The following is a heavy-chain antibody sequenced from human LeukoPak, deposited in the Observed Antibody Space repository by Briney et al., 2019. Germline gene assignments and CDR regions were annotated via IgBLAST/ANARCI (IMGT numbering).Heavy chain of an antibody. J-gene: IGHJ4*02. CDR2: ISSSGGTT. D-gene: IGHD2-21*01. Sequence: GGSLRLSCATSGFTFSSYAMTWVRQAPGEGLEWVSSISSSGGTTWYADSVKGRFTISRDKSKNTLYLQMNSLRAEDTAVYYCAKVILDYWGQGTLVTVPS. CDR1: GFTFSSYA. CDR3: AKVILDY. V-gene: IGHV3-23*01.